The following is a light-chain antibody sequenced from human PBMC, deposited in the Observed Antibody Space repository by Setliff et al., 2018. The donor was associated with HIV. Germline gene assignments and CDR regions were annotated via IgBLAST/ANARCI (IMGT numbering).Light chain of an antibody. Sequence: QSDLAQPASVSGSPGQSITISCTATSSDVGDFDSVSWYQQHPGKAPKLMIYEVTKRPSGVPDRFSGSKSGNTASLTVSGLQAEDEADYYCNSKTGDSIYVLGSGTKVTVL. V-gene: IGLV2-8*01. J-gene: IGLJ1*01. CDR3: NSKTGDSIYV. CDR1: SSDVGDFDS. CDR2: EVT.